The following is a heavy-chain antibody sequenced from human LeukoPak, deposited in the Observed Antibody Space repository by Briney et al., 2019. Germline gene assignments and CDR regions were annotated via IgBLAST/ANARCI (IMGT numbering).Heavy chain of an antibody. Sequence: GESLRLSCVASGFTFSSYDMHWVRQGTGKGLEWVSAIDTAGDTYYPDSVKGRFTVSRDNSRNTLYLQMNNLRIEDSAVYYCTKAPLMSCTGAFCYPFDSWGQGVLVTVSS. D-gene: IGHD2-8*02. CDR2: IDTAGDT. V-gene: IGHV3-13*01. CDR1: GFTFSSYD. J-gene: IGHJ4*02. CDR3: TKAPLMSCTGAFCYPFDS.